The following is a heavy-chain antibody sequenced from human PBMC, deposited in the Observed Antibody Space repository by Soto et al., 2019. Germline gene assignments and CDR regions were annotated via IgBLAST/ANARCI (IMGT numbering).Heavy chain of an antibody. J-gene: IGHJ4*02. CDR2: ISWNSGSI. D-gene: IGHD3-22*01. CDR3: AKGRYYDSSRIYFDY. Sequence: GGSLRLSCAASGFTFDDYAMHWVRQAPGKGLEWVSGISWNSGSIGYVDSVKGRFTISRDNAKNSLYLQMDSLRAEDTALYYCAKGRYYDSSRIYFDYWGQGTLVTVS. CDR1: GFTFDDYA. V-gene: IGHV3-9*01.